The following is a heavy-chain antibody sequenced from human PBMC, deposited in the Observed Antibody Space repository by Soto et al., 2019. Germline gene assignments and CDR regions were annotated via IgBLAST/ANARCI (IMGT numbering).Heavy chain of an antibody. V-gene: IGHV4-31*03. CDR1: GGSISSGGYY. Sequence: QVQLQESGPGLVKPSQTLSLTCTVSGGSISSGGYYWSWIRQHPGKGLEWIGYIYYSGSTYYNPSLKSRVTISVDTSKNQFSLKLSSVTAADTAVYYCARGGGDYCSGGSCYWDFDYWRQGTLVTVSS. J-gene: IGHJ4*02. D-gene: IGHD2-15*01. CDR3: ARGGGDYCSGGSCYWDFDY. CDR2: IYYSGST.